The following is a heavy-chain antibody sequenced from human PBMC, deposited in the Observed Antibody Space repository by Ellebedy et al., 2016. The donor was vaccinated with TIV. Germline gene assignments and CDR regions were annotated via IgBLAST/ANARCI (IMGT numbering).Heavy chain of an antibody. CDR1: GFTFDDYA. J-gene: IGHJ6*03. CDR3: AKGVLCSSTSCYIWGYYYYYMDV. V-gene: IGHV3-9*01. D-gene: IGHD2-2*02. CDR2: ISWNSGSI. Sequence: GGSLRLSXAASGFTFDDYAMHWVRQAPGKGLEWVSGISWNSGSIGYADSVKGRFTISRDNAKNSLYLQMNSLRAEDTALYYCAKGVLCSSTSCYIWGYYYYYMDVWGEGTTVTVSS.